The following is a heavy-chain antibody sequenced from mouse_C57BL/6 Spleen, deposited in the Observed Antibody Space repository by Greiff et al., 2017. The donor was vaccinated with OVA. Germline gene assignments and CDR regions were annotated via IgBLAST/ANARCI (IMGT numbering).Heavy chain of an antibody. CDR2: IDPSDSYT. V-gene: IGHV1-50*01. CDR3: ARSLDSSGYSYAMDY. Sequence: QVQLQQSGAELVKPGASVKLSCKASGYTFTSYWMQWVKQRPGQGLEWIGEIDPSDSYTNYNQKFKGKATLTVDTSSSTAYMQLSSLTSEDSAVYYGARSLDSSGYSYAMDYWGQGTSVTVSS. CDR1: GYTFTSYW. J-gene: IGHJ4*01. D-gene: IGHD3-2*02.